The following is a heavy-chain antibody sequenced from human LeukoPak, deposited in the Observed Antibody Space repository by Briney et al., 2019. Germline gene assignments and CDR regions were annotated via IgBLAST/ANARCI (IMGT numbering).Heavy chain of an antibody. CDR1: GFTFSRYA. V-gene: IGHV3-23*01. CDR2: ISGSGGST. D-gene: IGHD5-18*01. J-gene: IGHJ4*02. Sequence: GGSPRLSSAASGFTFSRYAMSWVRQAPGKGLEWVSAISGSGGSTYYADSVKGRFTISRDNSKNTLYLQMNSLRAEDTAVYYCAQDYEDTATYIDYWGQGTLVTVSS. CDR3: AQDYEDTATYIDY.